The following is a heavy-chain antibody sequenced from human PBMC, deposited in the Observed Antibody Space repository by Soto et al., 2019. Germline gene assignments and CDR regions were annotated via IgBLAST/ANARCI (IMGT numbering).Heavy chain of an antibody. Sequence: ASVKVSCKTSGYSFSGYCIHWVRQAPGQGLEWMGWINPNSGATLYARKFQGRVIVSRDTSINTAFMQLSSLSSDDTAVYYCARGPFTYDSSGYYVYWGQGTLVTVSS. CDR2: INPNSGAT. J-gene: IGHJ1*01. D-gene: IGHD3-22*01. CDR1: GYSFSGYC. V-gene: IGHV1-2*02. CDR3: ARGPFTYDSSGYYVY.